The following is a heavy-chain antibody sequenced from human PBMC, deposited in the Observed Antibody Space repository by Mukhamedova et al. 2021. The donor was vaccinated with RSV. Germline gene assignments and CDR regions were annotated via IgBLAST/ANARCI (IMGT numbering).Heavy chain of an antibody. V-gene: IGHV3-23*01. J-gene: IGHJ4*02. Sequence: GLEWVSGISGSGDRTYYANSVKGRLTISRDNSKNTLYLQMRSLRADDTAVYYCAKDRGGDDWGQGTLVTVSS. D-gene: IGHD3-10*01. CDR2: ISGSGDRT. CDR3: AKDRGGDD.